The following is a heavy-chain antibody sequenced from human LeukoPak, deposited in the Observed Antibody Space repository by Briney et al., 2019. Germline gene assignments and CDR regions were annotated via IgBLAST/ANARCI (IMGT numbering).Heavy chain of an antibody. D-gene: IGHD3-3*01. CDR3: AKHHYDFWSGSIN. V-gene: IGHV3-23*01. CDR2: ISGSGGST. Sequence: GGSLRLSRAASGFTFSSYAMSWVRQAPGKGLEWVSAISGSGGSTYYADSVKGRFTISRDNSKNTLYLQMNSLRAEDTAVYYCAKHHYDFWSGSINWGQGTLVTVSS. CDR1: GFTFSSYA. J-gene: IGHJ4*02.